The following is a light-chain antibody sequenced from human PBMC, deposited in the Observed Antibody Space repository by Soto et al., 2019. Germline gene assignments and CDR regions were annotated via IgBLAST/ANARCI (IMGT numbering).Light chain of an antibody. CDR3: GSYTSTTTWV. Sequence: QSALTQPASVSGSPGQSITISCTGTSSDVGGYNYVSWYQQHPGKAPKLMIYEVTNRPSGVSNRFSGSKSGNTASLTISGLHAEDDSDYFCGSYTSTTTWVFGGGTKLTVL. CDR1: SSDVGGYNY. CDR2: EVT. V-gene: IGLV2-14*01. J-gene: IGLJ3*02.